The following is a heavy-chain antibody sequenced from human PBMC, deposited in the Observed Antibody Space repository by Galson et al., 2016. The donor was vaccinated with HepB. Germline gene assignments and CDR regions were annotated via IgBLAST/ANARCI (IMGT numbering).Heavy chain of an antibody. CDR3: AKEYYSNPDH. D-gene: IGHD4-11*01. CDR2: ISSVSTYT. Sequence: SLRLSCAASGFTFGSYYMSWVRQAPGKGLEWVSSISSVSTYTHYADSVKGRFTIFRDNAKNSLYLEMNSLRAEDTAVYYCAKEYYSNPDHWGQGTLVSVSS. J-gene: IGHJ4*02. CDR1: GFTFGSYY. V-gene: IGHV3-11*06.